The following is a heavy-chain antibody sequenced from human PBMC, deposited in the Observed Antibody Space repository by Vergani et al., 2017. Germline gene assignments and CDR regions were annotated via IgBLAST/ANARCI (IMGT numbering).Heavy chain of an antibody. CDR3: AKDLGPLRFLEWLPLFDP. CDR2: ISYDGSNK. D-gene: IGHD3-3*01. CDR1: GFTFSSYG. J-gene: IGHJ5*02. Sequence: QVQLVESGGGVVQPGRSLRLSCAASGFTFSSYGMHWVRQAPGKGLEWVAVISYDGSNKYYADSVKGRFTISRDNSKNTLYLQMNSLRAEDTAVYYCAKDLGPLRFLEWLPLFDPWGQGTLVTVSS. V-gene: IGHV3-30*18.